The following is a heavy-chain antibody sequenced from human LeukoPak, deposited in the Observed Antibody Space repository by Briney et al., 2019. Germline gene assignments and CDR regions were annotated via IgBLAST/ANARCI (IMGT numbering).Heavy chain of an antibody. CDR3: AGGKKGSGWYGGAVY. CDR1: GYTFTSYD. V-gene: IGHV1-8*01. J-gene: IGHJ4*02. Sequence: ASVKVSCKASGYTFTSYDINWVRQATGQGLEWMGWMNPNSGNTGYAQKFQGRVTMTRNTSISTAYMELSSLRSEDTAVYYCAGGKKGSGWYGGAVYWGQGTLVTVSS. D-gene: IGHD6-19*01. CDR2: MNPNSGNT.